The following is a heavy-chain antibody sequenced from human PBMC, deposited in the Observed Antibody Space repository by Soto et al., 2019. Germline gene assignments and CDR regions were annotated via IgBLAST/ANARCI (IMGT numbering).Heavy chain of an antibody. V-gene: IGHV4-34*01. Sequence: SETLSLTCVVYGGSLTGYYWSWIRQPPGRGLEWIGEINPTGSPKYNPSLMSRVTISVDTSKNQFSMKLSSVTAADTAVFYCARSREQWLVDAFDIRGQGTMVTVSS. CDR3: ARSREQWLVDAFDI. CDR2: INPTGSP. CDR1: GGSLTGYY. D-gene: IGHD6-19*01. J-gene: IGHJ3*02.